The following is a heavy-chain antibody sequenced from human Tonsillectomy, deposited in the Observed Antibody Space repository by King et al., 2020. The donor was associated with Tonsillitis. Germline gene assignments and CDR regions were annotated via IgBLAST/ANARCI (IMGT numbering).Heavy chain of an antibody. V-gene: IGHV3-48*01. Sequence: VQLVESGGDLVQPGGSLRLSCAASGFTFSSYSMNWVRQAPGVGLEWLSYISGSSNPIYYADSVKGRFTVFRDNAENSLYLQMNSLRAEDMAVYVCARDRGGSSSSYGMDVWGQGTTVTVSS. J-gene: IGHJ6*02. CDR2: ISGSSNPI. CDR3: ARDRGGSSSSYGMDV. CDR1: GFTFSSYS. D-gene: IGHD6-6*01.